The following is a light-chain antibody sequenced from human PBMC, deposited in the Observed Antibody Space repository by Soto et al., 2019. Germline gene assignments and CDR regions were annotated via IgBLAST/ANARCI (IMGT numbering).Light chain of an antibody. CDR3: QQYGASPTWA. J-gene: IGKJ1*01. Sequence: ESVLTQSPGTLSLSPWERATLSCRASQSVSSNHLAWYLQKPGQAPRLLIYGASTRATGIPDRFSGSGSGTDFTLTISRLEPEDFAVYYCQQYGASPTWAFGQGTKVDIK. V-gene: IGKV3-20*01. CDR1: QSVSSNH. CDR2: GAS.